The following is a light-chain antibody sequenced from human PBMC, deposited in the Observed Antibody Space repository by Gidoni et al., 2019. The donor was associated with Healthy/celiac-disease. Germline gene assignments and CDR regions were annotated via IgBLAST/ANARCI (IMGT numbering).Light chain of an antibody. J-gene: IGKJ1*01. CDR1: QSVLSSSNHKNY. Sequence: DIVMTQSPDSLAGCLGERATINCKSSQSVLSSSNHKNYLAWYQQKPAQPPKLLIYWASTRESGVPDRFSGSGSGTDFTLTISSLQAEDVAVYYCQQYYSTPRWTFGQGTKVEIK. CDR2: WAS. V-gene: IGKV4-1*01. CDR3: QQYYSTPRWT.